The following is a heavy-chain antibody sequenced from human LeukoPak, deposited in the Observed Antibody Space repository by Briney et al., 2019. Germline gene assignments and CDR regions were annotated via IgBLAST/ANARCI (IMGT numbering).Heavy chain of an antibody. V-gene: IGHV3-23*01. CDR1: GFTFSSYA. D-gene: IGHD2-2*01. J-gene: IGHJ6*02. Sequence: GGSLRLSCAASGFTFSSYAMSWVRQAPGKGLEWVSAISGSGGSTYYADSVKGRFTISRDNSKNTLYLQMNSLRAEDTAVYYCAKNGCSSTSCYDVSWDYYYYYGMDVWGQGTTVTVSS. CDR3: AKNGCSSTSCYDVSWDYYYYYGMDV. CDR2: ISGSGGST.